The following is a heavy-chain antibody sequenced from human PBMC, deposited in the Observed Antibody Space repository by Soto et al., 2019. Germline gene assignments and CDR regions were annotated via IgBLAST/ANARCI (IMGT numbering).Heavy chain of an antibody. CDR1: GYTFSSYA. CDR2: INAGNGNT. Sequence: SVNVSCKASGYTFSSYAMHWVRQAPGQRLEWMGWINAGNGNTKYSQKFQGRVTITRDTSASTAYMELGSLRSEDTAMYYCARAVYDNSCYYYFDGLSVWGQGSTV. J-gene: IGHJ6*02. D-gene: IGHD3-22*01. CDR3: ARAVYDNSCYYYFDGLSV. V-gene: IGHV1-3*01.